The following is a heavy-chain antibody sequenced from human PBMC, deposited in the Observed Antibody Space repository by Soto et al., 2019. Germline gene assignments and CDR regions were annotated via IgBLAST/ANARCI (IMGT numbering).Heavy chain of an antibody. J-gene: IGHJ4*02. CDR3: ANTDGSGSSLLFDY. CDR1: GGSVSSGSYY. V-gene: IGHV4-61*01. D-gene: IGHD3-10*01. CDR2: IYYSGGT. Sequence: PSETLSLTCTVSGGSVSSGSYYWSWIRQPPGKGLEWIGYIYYSGGTNYNPSLKSRVTISVDTSKNQFSLKLSSVTAADTAVYYCANTDGSGSSLLFDYWGQGTLVTVSS.